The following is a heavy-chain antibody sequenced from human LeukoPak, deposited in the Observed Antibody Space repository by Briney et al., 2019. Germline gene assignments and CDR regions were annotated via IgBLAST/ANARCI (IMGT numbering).Heavy chain of an antibody. J-gene: IGHJ2*01. CDR1: RFTFSDYV. CDR2: ISYDGGNK. V-gene: IGHV3-30-3*01. D-gene: IGHD3-9*01. CDR3: ARGPRRLVTWYFDL. Sequence: PGGSPRLSCAASRFTFSDYVFNWLRQAPGKGLEWVAVISYDGGNKYYADSVKGRFTISRDNSKNTLYLQMNSLSPEDTAVYYCARGPRRLVTWYFDLWGRGTLVTVSS.